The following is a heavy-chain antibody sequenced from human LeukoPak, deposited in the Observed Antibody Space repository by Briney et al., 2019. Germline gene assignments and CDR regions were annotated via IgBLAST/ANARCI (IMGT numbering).Heavy chain of an antibody. CDR1: GGTFSSYA. CDR2: IIPIFGTA. J-gene: IGHJ4*02. CDR3: ARGEGREDIVVVPAAMFDY. V-gene: IGHV1-69*01. D-gene: IGHD2-2*01. Sequence: SVKISCKASGGTFSSYAITWVRQAPGQGLEWMGGIIPIFGTANYTQKFQGRVTITADESTSTAYMELSSLRSEDTAVYYCARGEGREDIVVVPAAMFDYWGQGTLVTVSS.